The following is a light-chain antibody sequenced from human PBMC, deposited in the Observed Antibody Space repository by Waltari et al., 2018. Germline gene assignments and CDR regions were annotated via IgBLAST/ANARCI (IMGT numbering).Light chain of an antibody. Sequence: QSALTQPASVSGSPGQSINISCTGTNSDIGVHNYVSWYQQHPSKAPKPILYGVSKRPSGVSNRFSGSKADNTASLTISGVQAGDEADYYCSSYTTRDTWLFGGGTKVAVL. CDR1: NSDIGVHNY. J-gene: IGLJ3*02. CDR3: SSYTTRDTWL. CDR2: GVS. V-gene: IGLV2-14*03.